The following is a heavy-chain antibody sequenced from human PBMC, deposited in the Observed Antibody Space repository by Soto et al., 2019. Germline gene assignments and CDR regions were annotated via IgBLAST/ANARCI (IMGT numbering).Heavy chain of an antibody. V-gene: IGHV4-39*01. D-gene: IGHD3-3*02. CDR3: ASPKIAFYNWFDP. CDR1: GGSISSGGYY. CDR2: IYYSGST. Sequence: ETLSLTCTVSGGSISSGGYYWGWIRQPPGKGLEWIGSIYYSGSTYYNPSLKSRVTISVDTSKNQFSLKLSSVTAADTAVYYCASPKIAFYNWFDPWGQGTLVT. J-gene: IGHJ5*02.